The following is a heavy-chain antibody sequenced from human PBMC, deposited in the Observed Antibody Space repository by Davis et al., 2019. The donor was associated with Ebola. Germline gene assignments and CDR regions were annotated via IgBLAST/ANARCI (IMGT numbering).Heavy chain of an antibody. V-gene: IGHV1-18*04. CDR1: GYMFTNYG. D-gene: IGHD5-12*01. Sequence: ASVKVSCKASGYMFTNYGISWVRQAPGQGLEWMGWISGYNGNTDYAQTVQGRVSMTTDTSTSTAYMDLSSLRSEDTALYYCTTPGGQDSGYDVFDIWGQGTMVTVSS. J-gene: IGHJ3*02. CDR3: TTPGGQDSGYDVFDI. CDR2: ISGYNGNT.